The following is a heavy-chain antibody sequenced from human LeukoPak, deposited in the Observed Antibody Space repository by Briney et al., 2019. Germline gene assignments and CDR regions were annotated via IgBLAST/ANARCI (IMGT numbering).Heavy chain of an antibody. CDR2: IYYSGST. V-gene: IGHV4-31*03. CDR1: GVSISSGGYY. CDR3: ARSEAENLYAFDI. J-gene: IGHJ3*02. Sequence: PSQTLSLTCTVSGVSISSGGYYWSWIRQPPGKGLEWIGYIYYSGSTYYNPSLKSRVTISVDTSKNQFSLKLSSVTAADTAVYYCARSEAENLYAFDIWGQGTMVTVSS.